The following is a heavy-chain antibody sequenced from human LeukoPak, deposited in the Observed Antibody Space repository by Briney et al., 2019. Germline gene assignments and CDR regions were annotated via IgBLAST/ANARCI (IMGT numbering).Heavy chain of an antibody. CDR3: TRERERGTYFI. J-gene: IGHJ4*02. D-gene: IGHD3-10*01. CDR1: GGTFSSYA. V-gene: IGHV1-69*05. CDR2: IIPIFGTA. Sequence: SVKVSCKASGGTFSSYAISWVRQAPGQGLEWMGGIIPIFGTANYAQKFQGRVTMTRDTSTSTVYMELSSLRSEDTAVYYCTRERERGTYFIWGQGTLVTVSS.